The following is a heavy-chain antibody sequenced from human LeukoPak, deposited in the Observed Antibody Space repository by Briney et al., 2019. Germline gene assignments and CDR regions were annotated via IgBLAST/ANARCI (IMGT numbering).Heavy chain of an antibody. CDR1: GFTVSSYW. V-gene: IGHV3-30*14. CDR2: ISYDGSNE. D-gene: IGHD3-3*02. J-gene: IGHJ4*02. Sequence: GGSLRLSCAASGFTVSSYWMTWVRQAPGKGLEWVAIISYDGSNEYYADSVKGRFTISRDNSNNAVYLQMNSLRAEDTAVYYCARAPSNAHFDYWGQGTLVTVSS. CDR3: ARAPSNAHFDY.